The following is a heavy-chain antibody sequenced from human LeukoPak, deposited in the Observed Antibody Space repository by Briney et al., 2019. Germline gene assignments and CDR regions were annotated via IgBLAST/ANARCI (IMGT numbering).Heavy chain of an antibody. Sequence: EASVKVSRKASGYTFTSYGISWVRQAPGQGLEWMGWISAYNGNTNYAQKLQGRVTMTTDTSTSTAYMELRSLRSDDTAVYYCARDEPSHYYYYGMDVWGQGTTVTVSS. CDR2: ISAYNGNT. J-gene: IGHJ6*02. CDR3: ARDEPSHYYYYGMDV. CDR1: GYTFTSYG. V-gene: IGHV1-18*01. D-gene: IGHD1-14*01.